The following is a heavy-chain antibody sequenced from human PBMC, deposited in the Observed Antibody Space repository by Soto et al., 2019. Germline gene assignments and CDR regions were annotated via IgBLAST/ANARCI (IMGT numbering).Heavy chain of an antibody. CDR2: IGGLSGGT. CDR1: GFTFSTYA. J-gene: IGHJ6*02. CDR3: AKVSNLTEAYHYYAMDV. Sequence: EVQLLESGGGSVQPGGALRLSCVASGFTFSTYAMSWVRQAPGKGLEWVSGIGGLSGGTDYADSVKGRLTISRDNSKNTLYLQMNSPRAEDTAVYFCAKVSNLTEAYHYYAMDVWGQGTTVTGSS. D-gene: IGHD3-9*01. V-gene: IGHV3-23*01.